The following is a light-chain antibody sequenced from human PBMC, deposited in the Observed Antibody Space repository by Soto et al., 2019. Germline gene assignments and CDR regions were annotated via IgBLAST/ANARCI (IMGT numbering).Light chain of an antibody. Sequence: QSALTQPRSVSGSPGQSVTSSCTGTSSDVGGYNYVSWYQQHPGKAPKLMIYDVSKRPSGVPDRFSGSKSGNTASLTISGLQAEDEADYYCCSYAGSYTYAFGTGTKVTVL. CDR3: CSYAGSYTYA. J-gene: IGLJ1*01. V-gene: IGLV2-11*01. CDR1: SSDVGGYNY. CDR2: DVS.